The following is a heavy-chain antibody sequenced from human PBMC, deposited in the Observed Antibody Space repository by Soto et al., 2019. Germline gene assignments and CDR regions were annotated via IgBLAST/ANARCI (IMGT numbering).Heavy chain of an antibody. CDR1: GFTFSSYA. D-gene: IGHD2-2*01. CDR2: ISGSGGST. J-gene: IGHJ4*02. Sequence: EVQRLESGGGLVQPGGSLRLSCAASGFTFSSYAMSWVRQAPGKGLEWVSAISGSGGSTYYADSVKARFTISIDNSKKPLYLHMTSLRPEHTAVHHCAKDPIGYCSSTSCYVPPGRPPPPDYWGQGTLVTVSS. CDR3: AKDPIGYCSSTSCYVPPGRPPPPDY. V-gene: IGHV3-23*01.